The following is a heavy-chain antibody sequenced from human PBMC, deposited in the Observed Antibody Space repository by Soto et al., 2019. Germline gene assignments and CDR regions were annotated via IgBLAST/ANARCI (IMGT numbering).Heavy chain of an antibody. CDR1: RFTFSYYA. J-gene: IGHJ3*02. D-gene: IGHD6-19*01. CDR2: ILPDGSKQ. Sequence: GGSLRLSCAASRFTFSYYAMHWIRQAPGKGLEWVAVILPDGSKQYYAESVKGRFAISRDNSKSTLYLQMNSLRVEDTAVYYCVRTIALAGTDAFDMWGQGTMVTVSS. V-gene: IGHV3-30*09. CDR3: VRTIALAGTDAFDM.